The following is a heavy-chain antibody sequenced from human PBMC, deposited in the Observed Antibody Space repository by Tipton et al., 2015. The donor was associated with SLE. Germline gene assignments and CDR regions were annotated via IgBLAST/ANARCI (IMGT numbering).Heavy chain of an antibody. CDR1: GFIFGDYA. CDR3: AQDAPGSGPF. Sequence: SLRLSCAASGFIFGDYAMHWVRQAPGKGLEWVSGISWNSGDIGYADSVKGRFTIARDNAKNSLFLQMNSLRSEDTALYYCAQDAPGSGPFWGQGTLVTVSS. J-gene: IGHJ4*02. CDR2: ISWNSGDI. V-gene: IGHV3-9*01. D-gene: IGHD6-19*01.